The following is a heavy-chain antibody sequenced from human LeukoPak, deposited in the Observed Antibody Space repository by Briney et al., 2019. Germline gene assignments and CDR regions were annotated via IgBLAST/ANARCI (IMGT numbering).Heavy chain of an antibody. CDR2: VYHSGDI. J-gene: IGHJ6*04. D-gene: IGHD3-10*01. CDR1: GYSISSGYY. CDR3: ASKSEAMARSAYGMDV. V-gene: IGHV4-38-2*01. Sequence: SEPLSLTCVVSGYSISSGYYWGWIRQPPGKGLEWIGSVYHSGDIYYNPSLKSRVSISVDTSKKQFSLKLSSVTAADTAVYYCASKSEAMARSAYGMDVWGKGTTVTVSS.